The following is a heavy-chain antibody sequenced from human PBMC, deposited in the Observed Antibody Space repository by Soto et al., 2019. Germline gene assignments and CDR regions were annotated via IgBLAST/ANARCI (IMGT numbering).Heavy chain of an antibody. Sequence: TGGSLRLSCAASGFTFSSYAMSWVRQAPGKGLEWVSAISGSGGSTYYADSVKGRFTISRDNSKNTLYLQMNSLKAEDTAVYYCAKDLGGIIVATILGAFDIWGQGTMVTVSS. V-gene: IGHV3-23*01. CDR3: AKDLGGIIVATILGAFDI. D-gene: IGHD5-12*01. CDR2: ISGSGGST. J-gene: IGHJ3*02. CDR1: GFTFSSYA.